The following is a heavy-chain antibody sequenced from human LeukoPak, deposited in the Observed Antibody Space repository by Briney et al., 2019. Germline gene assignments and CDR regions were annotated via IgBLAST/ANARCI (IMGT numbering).Heavy chain of an antibody. J-gene: IGHJ4*02. CDR1: GYTFTSYD. CDR3: ARGLRFWSGYYNY. CDR2: TNPNSGNT. Sequence: GASVKVSCKASGYTFTSYDINWVRQASGQGLEWMGWTNPNSGNTGYAQKFQGRVTMTRNTSISTAYMELSSLRSEDTAVYYCARGLRFWSGYYNYWGQGTLVTVSS. D-gene: IGHD3-3*01. V-gene: IGHV1-8*01.